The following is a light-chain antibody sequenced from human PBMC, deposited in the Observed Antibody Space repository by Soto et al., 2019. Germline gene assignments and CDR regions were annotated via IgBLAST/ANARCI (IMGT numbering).Light chain of an antibody. CDR2: EVS. J-gene: IGLJ3*02. Sequence: QSVLTQPASVSGSPGKSITISCTGTSSDVGGYNYVSWYQQHPGKAPKLMIYEVSNRPSGVSNRFSGSKSGNTASLTISGLQAEDEADYYCSSYTSSSTPWVFGGGTKVTVL. CDR3: SSYTSSSTPWV. CDR1: SSDVGGYNY. V-gene: IGLV2-14*01.